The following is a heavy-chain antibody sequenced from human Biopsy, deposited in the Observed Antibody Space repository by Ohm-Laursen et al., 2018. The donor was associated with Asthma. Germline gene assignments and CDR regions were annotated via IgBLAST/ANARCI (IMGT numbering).Heavy chain of an antibody. CDR1: GGTFGNYA. D-gene: IGHD5-24*01. J-gene: IGHJ4*02. CDR2: ISAYNGNT. V-gene: IGHV1-18*01. Sequence: ASVKVSCKASGGTFGNYAISWVRQAPGLGLEWMGWISAYNGNTNYAQKLQGRVTMTTDTSTDTAYMELRSLRSDDTAVYYCARHPYNFGGFDYWGQGSLVLVSS. CDR3: ARHPYNFGGFDY.